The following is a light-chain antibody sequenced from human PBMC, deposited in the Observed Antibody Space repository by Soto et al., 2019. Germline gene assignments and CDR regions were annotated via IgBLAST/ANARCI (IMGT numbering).Light chain of an antibody. CDR1: SSDIGTYNL. Sequence: QSALTQPRSVSGSPGQSVTISCTGASSDIGTYNLVSWYQQRPGKAPKLLIYDVNKRPSGVPDRFSGSKSGNTASLTISGLRSEDEAVYYCASWDDRLGAVIFGGGTKLTVL. V-gene: IGLV2-11*01. J-gene: IGLJ2*01. CDR3: ASWDDRLGAVI. CDR2: DVN.